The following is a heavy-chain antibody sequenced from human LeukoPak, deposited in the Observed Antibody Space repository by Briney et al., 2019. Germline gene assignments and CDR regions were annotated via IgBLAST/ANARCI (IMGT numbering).Heavy chain of an antibody. CDR1: GYTFTSYD. J-gene: IGHJ4*02. V-gene: IGHV1-8*01. CDR2: MNPNSGNT. Sequence: GASVKVSCKASGYTFTSYDINWVRQATGQGLEWMGWMNPNSGNTGYAQKFQGRVTITRDTSKNALYLQMNSLRAEDTAIYYCARRASRDYWGQGTLVTVSS. CDR3: ARRASRDY.